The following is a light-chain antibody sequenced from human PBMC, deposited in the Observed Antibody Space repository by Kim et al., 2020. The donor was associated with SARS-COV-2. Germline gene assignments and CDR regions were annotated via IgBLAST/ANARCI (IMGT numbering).Light chain of an antibody. CDR3: SSYAGSNNLV. Sequence: GPSVTISGTGTRSDVGGYNYVSWYQQHPGKAPKLMIYEVSKRPSGVPDRFSGSKSGNTASLTVSGLQAEDEADYYCSSYAGSNNLVFGGGTQLTVL. J-gene: IGLJ2*01. V-gene: IGLV2-8*01. CDR2: EVS. CDR1: RSDVGGYNY.